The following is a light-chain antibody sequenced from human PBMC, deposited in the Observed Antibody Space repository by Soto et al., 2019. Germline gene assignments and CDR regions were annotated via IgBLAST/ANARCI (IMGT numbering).Light chain of an antibody. CDR2: WAS. Sequence: DIVMTQSPDSLAVSLGERATINCKSSQSVLYSSNNKNYLAWYQQKAGQAPKLLIYWASTRESGVPDRFSGSGSGTDFTLTISSLQAEDVAVYYCQQYYTTPLTFGPGTKVDIK. CDR3: QQYYTTPLT. CDR1: QSVLYSSNNKNY. J-gene: IGKJ3*01. V-gene: IGKV4-1*01.